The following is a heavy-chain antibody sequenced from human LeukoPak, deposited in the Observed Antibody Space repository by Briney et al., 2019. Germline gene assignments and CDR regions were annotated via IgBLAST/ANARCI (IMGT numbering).Heavy chain of an antibody. D-gene: IGHD1-26*01. Sequence: GGSLRLSCAASGFTFSNAWMSWVRQAPGKGLEWVGRIKSKTDGGTTDYAAPVKGRFTISRDDSKNTLYLQMNSLKTEDTAVYYCTTVEWELVATYFDYWGQGTLVTVSS. CDR2: IKSKTDGGTT. CDR3: TTVEWELVATYFDY. CDR1: GFTFSNAW. V-gene: IGHV3-15*01. J-gene: IGHJ4*02.